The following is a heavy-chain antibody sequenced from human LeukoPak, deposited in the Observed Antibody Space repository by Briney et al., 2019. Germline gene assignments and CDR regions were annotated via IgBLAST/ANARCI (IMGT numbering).Heavy chain of an antibody. V-gene: IGHV4-59*08. CDR1: GGSIRSYY. J-gene: IGHJ3*02. Sequence: PSETLSLTCTVSGGSIRSYYWGWIRQPPGKGLEWIGYIHYSESTKYNPSLKSRVTMSVDTSKNQFSLKLSSVTAADTAVYYCASRSGSFSDALDIWSQGTLVTVSS. D-gene: IGHD3-10*01. CDR2: IHYSEST. CDR3: ASRSGSFSDALDI.